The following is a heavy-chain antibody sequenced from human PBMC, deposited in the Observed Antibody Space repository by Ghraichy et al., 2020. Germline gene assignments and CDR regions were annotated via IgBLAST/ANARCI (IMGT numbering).Heavy chain of an antibody. CDR2: INPNSGGT. V-gene: IGHV1-2*02. CDR1: GYTFTGYY. CDR3: ATIPRFSSTWGTAAAGKGDY. J-gene: IGHJ4*02. D-gene: IGHD6-13*01. Sequence: ASVKVSCKASGYTFTGYYMHWVRQAPGQGLEWMGWINPNSGGTNYAQRFQGRVTMTRDTSISTAYMELSRLRSDDTAVYYCATIPRFSSTWGTAAAGKGDYWGQGTLVTVSS.